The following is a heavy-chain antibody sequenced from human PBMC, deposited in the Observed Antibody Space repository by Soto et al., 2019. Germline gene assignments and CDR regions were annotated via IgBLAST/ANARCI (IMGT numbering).Heavy chain of an antibody. CDR2: ISSSSSYI. CDR3: ARDLEEYSSSNPFDY. CDR1: GFTFSSYS. V-gene: IGHV3-21*01. D-gene: IGHD6-6*01. J-gene: IGHJ4*02. Sequence: GGSLRLSCAASGFTFSSYSMNWVRQAPGKGLEWVSSISSSSSYIHYADSVKGRFTISRDNAKNSLYLQMNSLRAEDTAVYYCARDLEEYSSSNPFDYWGQGTLVTVSS.